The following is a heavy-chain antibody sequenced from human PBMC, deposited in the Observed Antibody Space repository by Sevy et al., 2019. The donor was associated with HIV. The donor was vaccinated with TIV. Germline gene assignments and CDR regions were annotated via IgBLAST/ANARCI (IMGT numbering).Heavy chain of an antibody. Sequence: SETMSLTCSVSGGSISSYFWTWVRQSPGKGLEWIGNIYFTGNTDYSPCLKSRVTLSLDTSKSQFSLTLKSMTAADTAIYFCARDSTTRPRVLDYWGQGTLVTVSS. J-gene: IGHJ4*02. CDR1: GGSISSYF. D-gene: IGHD1-1*01. V-gene: IGHV4-59*12. CDR3: ARDSTTRPRVLDY. CDR2: IYFTGNT.